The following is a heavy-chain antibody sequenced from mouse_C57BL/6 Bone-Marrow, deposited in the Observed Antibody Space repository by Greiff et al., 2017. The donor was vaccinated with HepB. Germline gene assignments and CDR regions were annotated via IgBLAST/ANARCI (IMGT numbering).Heavy chain of an antibody. CDR2: FYPGSGSI. D-gene: IGHD1-1*01. Sequence: VQLQQSGAELVKPGASVKLSCKASGYTFTEYTIHWVKQRSGQGLEWIGWFYPGSGSIKYNEKFKDKATLTADKSSSTVYMELSRWTSEDSAVYFCARHGGYYYGSSPAWFAYWGQGTLVTVSA. CDR1: GYTFTEYT. V-gene: IGHV1-62-2*01. J-gene: IGHJ3*01. CDR3: ARHGGYYYGSSPAWFAY.